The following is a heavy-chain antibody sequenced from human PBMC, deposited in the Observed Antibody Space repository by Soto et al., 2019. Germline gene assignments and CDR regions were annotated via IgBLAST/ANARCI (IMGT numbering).Heavy chain of an antibody. J-gene: IGHJ4*02. CDR1: GFSFSSNA. CDR2: FGNIGEAR. CDR3: ARISAGGWFFDY. D-gene: IGHD3-16*01. Sequence: EVQLLESGGGLVQPGGCLRLSSVASGFSFSSNAMSWVRQAPGKGLEWVAVFGNIGEARHYGDSVKGPCSISRDLSKSPLYLQMNSLGSEDTGVYYCARISAGGWFFDYWGPGTLVSVSS. V-gene: IGHV3-23*01.